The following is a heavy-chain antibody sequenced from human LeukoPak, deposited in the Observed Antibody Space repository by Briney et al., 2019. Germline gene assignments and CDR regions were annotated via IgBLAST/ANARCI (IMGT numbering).Heavy chain of an antibody. Sequence: TGGSLRLSCAASGFTFSDYSMSWIRQAPGKGLEWVSYITSGDTAIYYADSVKGRFTISRDNAKNSLFLQMNSLRAEDTAVYFCAKRGVVIRVFLVGFHKEAYYFDSWGQGALVTVSS. J-gene: IGHJ4*02. V-gene: IGHV3-11*01. D-gene: IGHD3-10*01. CDR3: AKRGVVIRVFLVGFHKEAYYFDS. CDR1: GFTFSDYS. CDR2: ITSGDTAI.